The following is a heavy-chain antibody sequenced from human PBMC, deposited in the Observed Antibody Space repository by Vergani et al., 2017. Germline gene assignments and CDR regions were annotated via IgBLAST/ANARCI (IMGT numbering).Heavy chain of an antibody. CDR3: GRGSDNYN. V-gene: IGHV3-23*01. Sequence: EVQLLQSEGAVVPPGGSLRLSCVASGFIFSSHAMSWVRRGHGQGLEWVSSIKNTGDSTHYANCGKARFTISRDNSKNTLYLQMNSLEVENTAVYYCGRGSDNYNWGQGTLVTVSS. CDR1: GFIFSSHA. D-gene: IGHD5-24*01. CDR2: IKNTGDST. J-gene: IGHJ4*02.